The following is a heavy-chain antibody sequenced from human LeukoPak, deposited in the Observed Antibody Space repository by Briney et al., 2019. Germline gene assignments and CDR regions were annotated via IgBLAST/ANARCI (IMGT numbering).Heavy chain of an antibody. CDR1: GGSISSGGYS. D-gene: IGHD6-6*01. Sequence: SQTLSLTCAVSGGSISSGGYSWSWIRQPPGKGLEWIGYIYHSGSTYYHPALKSRVTISVDRSKNQFSLKLSSVTAADTAVYYCAREYRGLSSSSCWFDPWGQGTLVTVSS. CDR3: AREYRGLSSSSCWFDP. J-gene: IGHJ5*02. V-gene: IGHV4-30-2*01. CDR2: IYHSGST.